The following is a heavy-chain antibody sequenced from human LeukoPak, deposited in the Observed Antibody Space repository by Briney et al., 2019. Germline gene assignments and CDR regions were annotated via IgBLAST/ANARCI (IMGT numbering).Heavy chain of an antibody. Sequence: ASVKVSCKASGYTFTGYYMHWVRQAPGQGLEWMGWINLNNGRINYAQNVQGRVTMTRDTSISTAYMELSSLTSDDTALYYCSRGTYYDSSAYSGVRLFDYWGQGTLVTVSS. CDR3: SRGTYYDSSAYSGVRLFDY. D-gene: IGHD3-22*01. CDR2: INLNNGRI. J-gene: IGHJ4*02. V-gene: IGHV1-2*02. CDR1: GYTFTGYY.